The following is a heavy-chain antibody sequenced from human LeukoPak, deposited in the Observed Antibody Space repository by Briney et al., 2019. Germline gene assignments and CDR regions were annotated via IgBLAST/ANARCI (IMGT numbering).Heavy chain of an antibody. CDR1: GLTFRKYT. V-gene: IGHV3-21*01. CDR3: ARDDGGDLNDAFDI. J-gene: IGHJ3*02. D-gene: IGHD2-21*02. Sequence: GGSLRLSCAASGLTFRKYTMNWVRQAPGKGLEWVSSITGSTDYIYYADSVKGRFTISRDNAKSSLYLQMNSLRGEDTAVYYCARDDGGDLNDAFDIWGQGTMVTVSS. CDR2: ITGSTDYI.